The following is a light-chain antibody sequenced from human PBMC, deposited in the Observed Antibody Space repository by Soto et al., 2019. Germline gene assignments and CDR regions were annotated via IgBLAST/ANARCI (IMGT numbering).Light chain of an antibody. CDR2: ANN. V-gene: IGLV1-44*01. CDR1: SSNIGSNT. CDR3: AAWDDRMNGVI. J-gene: IGLJ2*01. Sequence: QSVLTQPPSASGTPGQRVTISCSGGSSNIGSNTINWYQQLPGTAPKLLIYANNQRPSGVPDRFSGSKSGTSASLAISGLKSEDESEYYCAAWDDRMNGVIFGGGTKLTVL.